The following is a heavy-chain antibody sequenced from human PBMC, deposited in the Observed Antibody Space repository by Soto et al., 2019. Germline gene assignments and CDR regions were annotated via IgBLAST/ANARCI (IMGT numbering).Heavy chain of an antibody. D-gene: IGHD3-3*01. CDR1: GFTFSSYG. Sequence: GGSLRLSCAASGFTFSSYGMHWVRQAPGKGLEWVAVISYDGSNKYYADSVKGRFTISRDNSKNTLYLQMNSLRAEDTAVYYCAKDSYDFWSGLIGYFDYWGQGTLVTVSS. CDR3: AKDSYDFWSGLIGYFDY. CDR2: ISYDGSNK. J-gene: IGHJ4*02. V-gene: IGHV3-30*18.